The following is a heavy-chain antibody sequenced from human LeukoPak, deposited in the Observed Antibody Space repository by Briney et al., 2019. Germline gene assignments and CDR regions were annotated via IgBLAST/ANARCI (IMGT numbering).Heavy chain of an antibody. D-gene: IGHD3-3*01. CDR2: INHSGST. CDR1: GGSFSGYY. CDR3: ARGTIFGVVTNFDY. V-gene: IGHV4-34*01. Sequence: SVTLSLTCAVYGGSFSGYYWSWIRQPPGKGLEWIGEINHSGSTNYNPSLKSRVTISVDTSKNQFSLKLSSVTAAGTAVYYCARGTIFGVVTNFDYWGQGTLVTVSS. J-gene: IGHJ4*02.